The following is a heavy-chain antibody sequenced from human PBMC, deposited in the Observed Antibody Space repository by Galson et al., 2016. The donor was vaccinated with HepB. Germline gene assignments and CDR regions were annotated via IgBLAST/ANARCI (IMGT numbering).Heavy chain of an antibody. Sequence: SLRLSCAVSGFTFSSYGMHWVRQAPGKGLEWVAVISDDGSSKYYVPSVKGRFSISRDNSKDMLYLQMDSLRPKDTAVYYCAKSRHATPIDFIFNRWGQGTLVTVSS. D-gene: IGHD2-21*02. CDR1: GFTFSSYG. CDR3: AKSRHATPIDFIFNR. J-gene: IGHJ5*02. CDR2: ISDDGSSK. V-gene: IGHV3-30*18.